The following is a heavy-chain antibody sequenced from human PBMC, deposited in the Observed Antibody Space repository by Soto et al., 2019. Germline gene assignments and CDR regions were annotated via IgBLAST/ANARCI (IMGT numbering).Heavy chain of an antibody. V-gene: IGHV1-2*04. J-gene: IGHJ3*02. CDR3: AREARPDCSSTRCYDSGAFDI. CDR2: INPNSGGT. D-gene: IGHD2-2*01. Sequence: ASVKVSCKASGYTFTGYYMHWVRQAPGQGLEWMGWINPNSGGTNYAQKFQGWVTMTRDTSISTAYMELSRLRSDDTAVYYCAREARPDCSSTRCYDSGAFDIWGQGTMVTVSS. CDR1: GYTFTGYY.